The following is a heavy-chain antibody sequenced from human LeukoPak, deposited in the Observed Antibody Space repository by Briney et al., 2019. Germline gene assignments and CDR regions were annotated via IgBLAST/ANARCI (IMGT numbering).Heavy chain of an antibody. CDR3: ARRADYVWGNFIDN. D-gene: IGHD3-16*01. Sequence: SETLSLTCTVSGGSISSYYWSWIRQPPGKGLEWIGYIYYSGSANYNPSLKSRVTISVDTSKNQFSLRLRSVTAADTAVYYCARRADYVWGNFIDNWGQGPLVTVSS. CDR2: IYYSGSA. CDR1: GGSISSYY. V-gene: IGHV4-59*01. J-gene: IGHJ4*02.